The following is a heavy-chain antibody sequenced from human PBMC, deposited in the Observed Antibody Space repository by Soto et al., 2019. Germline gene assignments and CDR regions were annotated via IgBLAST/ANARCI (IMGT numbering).Heavy chain of an antibody. CDR2: IYYTGTT. D-gene: IGHD7-27*01. CDR1: GGSISSSGYY. J-gene: IGHJ2*01. CDR3: ARKLSWGYWYFDL. V-gene: IGHV4-39*01. Sequence: QLQLQESGPGLVKPSETLSLTCTVSGGSISSSGYYWGWIRQPPGKGLEWIGSIYYTGTTYHNPSLKSRVTISVDTSKNQFSLKLSSVTAADTTVYYCARKLSWGYWYFDLWGRGTLVTVSS.